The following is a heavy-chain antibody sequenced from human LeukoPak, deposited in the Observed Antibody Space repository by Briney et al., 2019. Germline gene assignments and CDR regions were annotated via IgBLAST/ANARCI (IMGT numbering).Heavy chain of an antibody. CDR1: GYSFTSYW. CDR2: IYPGDSDT. CDR3: AGQKTTDTYCSGGSCYDWFDT. V-gene: IGHV5-51*01. D-gene: IGHD2-15*01. J-gene: IGHJ5*02. Sequence: GESLKISCKGSGYSFTSYWIGWVCQMPGEGLEWMGIIYPGDSDTRYSPSFQGQVTISADKSISTAYLQWSSLKASDTAMYYCAGQKTTDTYCSGGSCYDWFDTWGQGTLVTVSS.